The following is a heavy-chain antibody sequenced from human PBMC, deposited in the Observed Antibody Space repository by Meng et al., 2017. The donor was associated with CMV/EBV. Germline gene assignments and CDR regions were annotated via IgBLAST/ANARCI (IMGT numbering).Heavy chain of an antibody. CDR3: ARVITIDDAFDI. V-gene: IGHV1-2*02. D-gene: IGHD3-10*01. CDR2: INPNSGGT. Sequence: ASVKVSCKASGYTFNGYYMHWVRQAPGQGLEWMGWINPNSGGTNYAQKFQGRVTMTRDTSISTAYMELSRLRSDDTAVYYCARVITIDDAFDIWGQGTMVTVSS. J-gene: IGHJ3*02. CDR1: GYTFNGYY.